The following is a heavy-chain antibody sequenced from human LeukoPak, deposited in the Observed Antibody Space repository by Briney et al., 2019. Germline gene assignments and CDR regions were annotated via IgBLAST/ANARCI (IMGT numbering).Heavy chain of an antibody. D-gene: IGHD3-9*01. V-gene: IGHV4-34*01. Sequence: SETLSLTCAVYGGSFSGYYWSWIRQPPGKGLEWIGEVNHSGSTNYNPSLKSRVTMSVDTSKNQFSLKLSSVTAADTAVYYCARHSRTYYDILTGPYGGYFDSWGQRTLVTVSS. CDR2: VNHSGST. CDR1: GGSFSGYY. J-gene: IGHJ4*02. CDR3: ARHSRTYYDILTGPYGGYFDS.